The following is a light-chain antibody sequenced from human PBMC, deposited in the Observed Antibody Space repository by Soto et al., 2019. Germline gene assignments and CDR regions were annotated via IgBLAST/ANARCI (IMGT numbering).Light chain of an antibody. Sequence: TLSWSPGERATLSCRASQGVSSGPLSWCHHQPGQAPILLMYDASSRATGIPDRVSGSGSGTDFTLTISRLEPEDFAVYFCQQDGIALLTFCGGSNVDI. CDR1: QGVSSGP. V-gene: IGKV3-20*01. CDR2: DAS. CDR3: QQDGIALLT. J-gene: IGKJ4*01.